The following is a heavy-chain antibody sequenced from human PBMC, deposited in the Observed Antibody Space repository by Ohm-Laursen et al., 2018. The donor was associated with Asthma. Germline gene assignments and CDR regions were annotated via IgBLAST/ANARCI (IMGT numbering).Heavy chain of an antibody. V-gene: IGHV3-33*01. CDR3: ARDHTIFGVVIRVLGMDV. CDR2: IWYDGSNK. J-gene: IGHJ6*02. D-gene: IGHD3-3*01. Sequence: PRLSCAASGFTFSSYGMHWVRQAPGKGLEWVAVIWYDGSNKYYADSVKGRFTISRDNSKNTLYLQMNSLRAEDTAVYYCARDHTIFGVVIRVLGMDVWGQGTTVTVSS. CDR1: GFTFSSYG.